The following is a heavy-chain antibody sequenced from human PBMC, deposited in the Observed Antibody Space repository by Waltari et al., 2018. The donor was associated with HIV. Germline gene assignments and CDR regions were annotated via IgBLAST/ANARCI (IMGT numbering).Heavy chain of an antibody. D-gene: IGHD6-19*01. CDR1: NFLLRNYW. V-gene: IGHV3-7*04. CDR2: ISSDGNED. CDR3: ARGAVYSSGPYDAFDV. J-gene: IGHJ3*01. Sequence: VQLVESGGGLVQPGGSLTLSCTASNFLLRNYWMSWVRQAPGKGLEWVADISSDGNEDFYSDSLKGRFVISRDNVKNSLFLQLSHLRVDDTAVYYCARGAVYSSGPYDAFDVWGQGTLVTVSS.